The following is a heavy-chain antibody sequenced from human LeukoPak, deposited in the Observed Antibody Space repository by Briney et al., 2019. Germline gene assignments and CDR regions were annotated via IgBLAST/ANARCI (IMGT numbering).Heavy chain of an antibody. V-gene: IGHV4-59*01. J-gene: IGHJ4*02. D-gene: IGHD5-12*01. CDR2: IYYSGST. Sequence: SETLSLTRTVSGGSISSYYWSWIRQPPGKGLERIGYIYYSGSTNYNPSLKSRVTISVDTSKNQFSLKLSSVTAADTAVYYCARENIVAGFDYWGQGTLVTVSS. CDR3: ARENIVAGFDY. CDR1: GGSISSYY.